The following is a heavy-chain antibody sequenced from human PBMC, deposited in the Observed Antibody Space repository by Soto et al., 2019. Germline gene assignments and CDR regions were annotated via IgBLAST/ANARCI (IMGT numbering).Heavy chain of an antibody. J-gene: IGHJ4*02. D-gene: IGHD3-10*01. V-gene: IGHV4-34*01. CDR1: GGSFSGYY. Sequence: QVQLQQWGAGLLKPSETLSLTCAVYGGSFSGYYWSWIRQPPGKGLEWIGEINHSGSTNYNPSLKSRVTISVDTSKNQFSLKLSSVTAADTAVYYCASRSPRNYYGSGSYYPFDYWGQGTLVTVSS. CDR3: ASRSPRNYYGSGSYYPFDY. CDR2: INHSGST.